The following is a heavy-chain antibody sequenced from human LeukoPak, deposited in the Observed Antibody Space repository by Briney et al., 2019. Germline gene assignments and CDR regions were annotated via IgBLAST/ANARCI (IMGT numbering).Heavy chain of an antibody. Sequence: SETLSLTCTVSGGSISSSSYYWGWIRQPPGKGLEWIGSIYYSGSTYYNPSLKSRVTISVDTSKNQFSLKLSSVTAADTAVYYCARLNYYDSSGYPTGNPDFDYWGQGTLVTVSS. CDR1: GGSISSSSYY. V-gene: IGHV4-39*07. D-gene: IGHD3-22*01. J-gene: IGHJ4*02. CDR3: ARLNYYDSSGYPTGNPDFDY. CDR2: IYYSGST.